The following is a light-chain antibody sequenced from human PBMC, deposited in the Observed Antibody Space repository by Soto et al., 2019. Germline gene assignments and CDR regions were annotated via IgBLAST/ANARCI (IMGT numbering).Light chain of an antibody. V-gene: IGKV1-27*01. CDR1: QGIRNY. CDR3: RKYNSAPRT. CDR2: DAS. Sequence: DIQMTQSPSSLSASIGDRVTITCRASQGIRNYLAWYQQKPGKVPKLLIYDASTLQSGVPSRFSGSGSGTDFTLTISSLQPEDVATYYCRKYNSAPRTFGQGTRVEIK. J-gene: IGKJ1*01.